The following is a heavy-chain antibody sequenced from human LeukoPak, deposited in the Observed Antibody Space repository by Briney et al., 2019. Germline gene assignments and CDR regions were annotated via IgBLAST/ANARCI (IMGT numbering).Heavy chain of an antibody. CDR3: VLYFDWLLGYGYFDY. Sequence: ASVKVSCKASGYTFISYGISWERQAPGQGLEWMGWISAYNGNTNYAQKLQGRVTMTTDTSTSTAYMELRSLRSDDTAVYYCVLYFDWLLGYGYFDYWGQGTLVAVSS. V-gene: IGHV1-18*04. J-gene: IGHJ4*02. D-gene: IGHD3-9*01. CDR2: ISAYNGNT. CDR1: GYTFISYG.